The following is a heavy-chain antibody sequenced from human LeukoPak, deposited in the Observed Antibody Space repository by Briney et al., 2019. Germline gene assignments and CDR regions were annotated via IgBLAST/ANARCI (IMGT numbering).Heavy chain of an antibody. Sequence: GGSLRLSCAASGFIFSSFAMNWVRQAPGKGLEWVSAISGSGGSTYYADSVKGRFTISRDNSKNTLYLQMNSLRAEDTAVYYCAKTRQWLVPLDAFDIWGQGTMVTVSS. CDR1: GFIFSSFA. D-gene: IGHD6-19*01. CDR2: ISGSGGST. J-gene: IGHJ3*02. CDR3: AKTRQWLVPLDAFDI. V-gene: IGHV3-23*01.